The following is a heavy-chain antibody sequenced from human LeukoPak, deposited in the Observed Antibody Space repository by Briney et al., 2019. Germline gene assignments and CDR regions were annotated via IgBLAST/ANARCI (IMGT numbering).Heavy chain of an antibody. V-gene: IGHV4-31*03. CDR3: ARFVTAVGFGAYT. CDR1: GGSIRSVDYC. J-gene: IGHJ5*02. CDR2: IYYSGST. Sequence: SQTLSLTCIVSGGSIRSVDYCWIWIRPHPGKGLEWIGNIYYSGSTYYNPSLRSRVTISIDTSNNHFSLNLSSVTAADTAVYCIARFVTAVGFGAYTWGQGTLVTVSS. D-gene: IGHD3-10*01.